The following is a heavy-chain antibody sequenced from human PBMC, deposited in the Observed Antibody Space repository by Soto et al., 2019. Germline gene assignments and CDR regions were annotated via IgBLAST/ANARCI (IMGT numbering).Heavy chain of an antibody. J-gene: IGHJ4*02. CDR2: FNHSGDT. CDR1: GGSLIGYY. D-gene: IGHD1-26*01. V-gene: IGHV4-34*01. CDR3: ARHHVRGRTIAGAAEF. Sequence: SETLSLTCAVYGGSLIGYYWSWIRQPPGKALEWIGEFNHSGDTNYNPSLKSRVTISADTSKNQVFLNLSSVTAADTAMYYCARHHVRGRTIAGAAEFWGQGTLVTSPQ.